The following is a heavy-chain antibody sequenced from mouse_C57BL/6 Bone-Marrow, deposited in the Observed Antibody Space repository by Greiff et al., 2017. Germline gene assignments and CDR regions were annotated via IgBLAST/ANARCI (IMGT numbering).Heavy chain of an antibody. J-gene: IGHJ2*01. V-gene: IGHV1-55*01. D-gene: IGHD2-4*01. Sequence: QVQLQQPGAELVKPGASVTMSCKASGYTFTSYWITWVKQTPGQGLEWIGDIYPGSGSTNYNEKFKSKATLTVDTSSSTAYMQLSSLTSEDAAVYYCTDWDDCSEGYWGQGTTLTVSS. CDR3: TDWDDCSEGY. CDR2: IYPGSGST. CDR1: GYTFTSYW.